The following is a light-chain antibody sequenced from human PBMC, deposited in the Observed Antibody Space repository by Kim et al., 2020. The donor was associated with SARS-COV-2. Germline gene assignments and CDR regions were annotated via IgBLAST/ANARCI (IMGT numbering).Light chain of an antibody. Sequence: ALGQTVRITCQGDSLRSYYASWYQQKQGQAPVRVIYGKNNRPSGIPDRFSGSSSENTASLTITGAQAEDEADYYCNSRDSSGNHLVFGGGTQLTVL. CDR1: SLRSYY. CDR2: GKN. V-gene: IGLV3-19*01. CDR3: NSRDSSGNHLV. J-gene: IGLJ2*01.